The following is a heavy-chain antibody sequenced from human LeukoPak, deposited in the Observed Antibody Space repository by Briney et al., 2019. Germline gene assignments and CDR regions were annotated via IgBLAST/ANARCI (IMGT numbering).Heavy chain of an antibody. J-gene: IGHJ3*02. Sequence: SETLSLTCTVSGGSISSYYWSWIRQPPGKGLEWIGYIYYSGSTNYNPSLKSRVTISVDTSKNQFSLKLSSVTAADTAVYYCARGRRIQLWYQTPDAFDIWGQGTMVTVSS. CDR1: GGSISSYY. CDR2: IYYSGST. CDR3: ARGRRIQLWYQTPDAFDI. V-gene: IGHV4-59*12. D-gene: IGHD5-18*01.